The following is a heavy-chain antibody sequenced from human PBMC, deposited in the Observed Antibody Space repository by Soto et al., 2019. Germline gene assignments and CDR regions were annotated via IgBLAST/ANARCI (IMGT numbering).Heavy chain of an antibody. V-gene: IGHV4-31*03. CDR2: IYYSGST. J-gene: IGHJ4*02. CDR1: GGSISSGGYY. Sequence: QVQLQESGPGLVKPSQTLSLTCTVSGGSISSGGYYWSWIRQHPGKGLEWIGYIYYSGSTYYNPSLKSRVTISVDTSKNQFSLKLSSVTAADTAVYYCARAARYCSSTSCYAPLYYFDYWGQGTLVTVSS. CDR3: ARAARYCSSTSCYAPLYYFDY. D-gene: IGHD2-2*01.